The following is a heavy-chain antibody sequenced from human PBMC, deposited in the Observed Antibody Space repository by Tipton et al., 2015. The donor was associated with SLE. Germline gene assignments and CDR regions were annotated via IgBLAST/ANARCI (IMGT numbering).Heavy chain of an antibody. V-gene: IGHV4-38-2*01. D-gene: IGHD2-15*01. CDR1: NYSISSDYY. CDR2: IYESGTT. J-gene: IGHJ4*02. Sequence: GLVKPSETLSLSCAVSNYSISSDYYWGWIRQPPGKGLEWIGSIYESGTTYYNPSLKSRVTISVDTSKNQFSLRLSSVTAADTALYYCARQDDGLDYWGQGTLVTVSS. CDR3: ARQDDGLDY.